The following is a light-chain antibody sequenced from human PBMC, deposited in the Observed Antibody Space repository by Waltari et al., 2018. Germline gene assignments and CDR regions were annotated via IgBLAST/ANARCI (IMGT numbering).Light chain of an antibody. CDR1: QSIPRS. CDR2: GAS. CDR3: QHYVRLPVA. V-gene: IGKV3-20*01. J-gene: IGKJ1*01. Sequence: SCRASQSIPRSLAWYQQKPDQAPRLLIYGASTRAACIPDRFSGSGFGTDFSLTISRLEPEDFAVYYCQHYVRLPVAFGQGTKVEIK.